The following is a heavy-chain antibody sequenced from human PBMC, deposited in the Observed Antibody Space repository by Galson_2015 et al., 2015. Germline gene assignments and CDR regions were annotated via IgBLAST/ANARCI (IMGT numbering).Heavy chain of an antibody. Sequence: SLRLSCAASGFTFRNYGMHWVRQAPGKGLEWVAVISYDGSNKYYADSVKGRFTISRDNSKNTLFLQMNSLRPEDTAVYYCARAELVYSGRSHFDYWGQGTLVTVSS. CDR2: ISYDGSNK. CDR1: GFTFRNYG. D-gene: IGHD2-8*01. V-gene: IGHV3-30*03. J-gene: IGHJ4*02. CDR3: ARAELVYSGRSHFDY.